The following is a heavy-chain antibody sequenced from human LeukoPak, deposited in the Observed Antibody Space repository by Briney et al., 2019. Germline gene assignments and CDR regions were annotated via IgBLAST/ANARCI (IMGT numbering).Heavy chain of an antibody. Sequence: AAVKVSCKASGYTFTSYYMHWVRQAPGQGLEWMGIINPSGGSTSYAQKFQGGVTMTRDMSTSTVYMELSSLRSEDTAVYYCAGAGSDAFDIWGQGTMVTVSS. J-gene: IGHJ3*02. CDR1: GYTFTSYY. CDR2: INPSGGST. CDR3: AGAGSDAFDI. D-gene: IGHD3-10*01. V-gene: IGHV1-46*01.